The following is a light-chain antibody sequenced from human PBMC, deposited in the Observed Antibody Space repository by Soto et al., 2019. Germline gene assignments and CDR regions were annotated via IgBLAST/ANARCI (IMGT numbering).Light chain of an antibody. CDR2: GAS. CDR1: QSVPST. CDR3: QQYHNWPRT. Sequence: EIVLTQSPATLSLSPGERATLSCRASQSVPSTVAWYQQKPGQAPRVLIHGASTRATGIPDRFSGSGSGTEFTLTISSLQSEDFAVYYCQQYHNWPRTFGQGTKVDIK. J-gene: IGKJ1*01. V-gene: IGKV3-15*01.